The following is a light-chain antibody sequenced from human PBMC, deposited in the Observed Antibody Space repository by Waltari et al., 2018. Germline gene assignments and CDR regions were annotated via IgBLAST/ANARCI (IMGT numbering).Light chain of an antibody. Sequence: QSALTQPPSVSGSPGPPVTISCTGTSRAVGRYIYVPWYQQQPDKAPRLIIYEATKWPSGVSNRFSGSKSGNTASLTISGLQAEDEADYYCSSYTSISTFVFGSGTKVTVL. CDR2: EAT. J-gene: IGLJ1*01. CDR1: SRAVGRYIY. V-gene: IGLV2-14*01. CDR3: SSYTSISTFV.